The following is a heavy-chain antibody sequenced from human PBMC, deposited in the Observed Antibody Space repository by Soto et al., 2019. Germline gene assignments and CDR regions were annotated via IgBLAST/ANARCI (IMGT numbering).Heavy chain of an antibody. Sequence: QVQLVESGGGVVQPGRSLRLSCAASGFTFSSYAMHWVRQAPGKGLEWVAVISYDGSIKYYADSVKGRFTISRDNSKNTLYLQMNSLRAEDTAVYYCARIRGYSYGYNDYWGQGTLVTVSS. CDR2: ISYDGSIK. CDR3: ARIRGYSYGYNDY. CDR1: GFTFSSYA. V-gene: IGHV3-30-3*01. J-gene: IGHJ4*02. D-gene: IGHD5-18*01.